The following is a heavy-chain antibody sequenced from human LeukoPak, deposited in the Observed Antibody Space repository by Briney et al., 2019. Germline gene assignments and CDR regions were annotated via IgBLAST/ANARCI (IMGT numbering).Heavy chain of an antibody. CDR2: IYYSGST. J-gene: IGHJ4*02. Sequence: PSETLSLTCTVSGGSISSGDYYWSWLRQPPGKGLEWLGNIYYSGSTYYNPSLKSRVTISVDTSKNQFSLRLTSVTAADTAVYYCARETYYYDSSAYSPDYWGQGTLVTGSS. CDR3: ARETYYYDSSAYSPDY. D-gene: IGHD3-22*01. V-gene: IGHV4-30-4*01. CDR1: GGSISSGDYY.